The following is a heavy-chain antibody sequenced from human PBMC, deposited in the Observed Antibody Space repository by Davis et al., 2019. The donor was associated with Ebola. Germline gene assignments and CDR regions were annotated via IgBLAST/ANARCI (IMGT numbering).Heavy chain of an antibody. V-gene: IGHV3-74*01. D-gene: IGHD3-22*01. Sequence: PAESLTLPCAVSASTHSHHWIHWLRQAPGHGLDLVSRINTDGSSTSYPDAVKGRFTISSDNAKNTLYLQMNSLRAEDTAVYYCARDVPTYYYDSSGYYLSYYFDYWGQGTVVTVSS. J-gene: IGHJ4*02. CDR2: INTDGSST. CDR3: ARDVPTYYYDSSGYYLSYYFDY. CDR1: ASTHSHHW.